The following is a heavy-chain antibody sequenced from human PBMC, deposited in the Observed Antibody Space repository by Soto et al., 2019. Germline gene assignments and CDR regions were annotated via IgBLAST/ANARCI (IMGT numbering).Heavy chain of an antibody. Sequence: NPSETLSLTCTVSGASIISSSYYWGWIRQPPGKGLEWIGSINYSGSTYYNPSLKSRVTISADTSKNQFSLKLRSVTAADTAVYCCARERLEVAGKGGWFDPWGQETLVTVSS. J-gene: IGHJ5*02. CDR3: ARERLEVAGKGGWFDP. D-gene: IGHD6-19*01. CDR2: INYSGST. CDR1: GASIISSSYY. V-gene: IGHV4-39*02.